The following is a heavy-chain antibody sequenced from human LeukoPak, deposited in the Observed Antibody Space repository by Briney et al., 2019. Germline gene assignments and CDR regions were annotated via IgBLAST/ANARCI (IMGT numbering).Heavy chain of an antibody. V-gene: IGHV3-23*01. CDR3: AKGGPTGSNYFDF. CDR2: ISGSGYYS. CDR1: EFTFDNYA. J-gene: IGHJ4*02. D-gene: IGHD1-26*01. Sequence: PWGSLRLSCAASEFTFDNYAMSWVRQAPGKGLEWVSVISGSGYYSYYADSVKGRFTVSRDNSKTTLYLQMNSLRADDTAVYYCAKGGPTGSNYFDFWGQGTLVTVSS.